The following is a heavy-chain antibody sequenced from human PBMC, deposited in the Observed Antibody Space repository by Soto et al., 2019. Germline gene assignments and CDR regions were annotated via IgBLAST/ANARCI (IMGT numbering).Heavy chain of an antibody. CDR2: IVPIVDTS. Sequence: QVQLVQSGAEVRQPASSVKVSCKTSGGTFSSYAISWVRQAPGQGLEWMGGIVPIVDTSTYAQKFQGRVTSPADEYTRTAYMELISMRSDDTAIYYCVSVVAIPGYPDNWGQGTLVTVSS. CDR3: VSVVAIPGYPDN. J-gene: IGHJ4*02. D-gene: IGHD5-12*01. CDR1: GGTFSSYA. V-gene: IGHV1-69*12.